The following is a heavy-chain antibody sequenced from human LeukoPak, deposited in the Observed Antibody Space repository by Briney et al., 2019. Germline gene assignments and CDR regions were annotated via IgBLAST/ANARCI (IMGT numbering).Heavy chain of an antibody. CDR2: IYYSGST. Sequence: SETLSLTCTVSGGSISSYYWSWIRQPPGKGLEWIGYIYYSGSTNYNPSLKSRVTISVDTSKNQSSLKLSSVTAADTAVYYCARDRDSGYQHRGQGTLVTVSS. J-gene: IGHJ1*01. CDR1: GGSISSYY. V-gene: IGHV4-59*01. CDR3: ARDRDSGYQH. D-gene: IGHD5-12*01.